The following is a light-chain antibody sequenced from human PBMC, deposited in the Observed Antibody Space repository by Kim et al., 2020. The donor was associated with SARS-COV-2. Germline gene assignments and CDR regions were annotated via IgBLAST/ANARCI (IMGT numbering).Light chain of an antibody. CDR3: QQSFTTPLT. CDR2: DAS. CDR1: QTIGKS. J-gene: IGKJ5*01. Sequence: ASIGDTVTMTCRASQTIGKSVNWYQQKPGRAPNIVIFDASSLETGVPSRFSGSVSGVDFTLTITSLQPDDLGTYYCQQSFTTPLTFGQGTRLEIK. V-gene: IGKV1-39*01.